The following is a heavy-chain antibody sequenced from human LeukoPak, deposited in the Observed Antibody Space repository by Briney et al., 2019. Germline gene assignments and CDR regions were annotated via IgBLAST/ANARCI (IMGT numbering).Heavy chain of an antibody. CDR3: ARTPYYDILTGDY. CDR2: IYYSGST. CDR1: GGSISSYY. Sequence: SETLSLTCTVSGGSISSYYWSWIRQPPGKGLEWIGYIYYSGSTNYNPSLESRVTISVDTSKNQFSLKLSSVTAADTAVYYCARTPYYDILTGDYWGQGTLVTVSS. J-gene: IGHJ4*02. D-gene: IGHD3-9*01. V-gene: IGHV4-59*01.